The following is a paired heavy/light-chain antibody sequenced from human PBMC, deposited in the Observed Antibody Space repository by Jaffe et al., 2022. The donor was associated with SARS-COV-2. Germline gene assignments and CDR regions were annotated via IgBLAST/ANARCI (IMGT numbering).Light chain of an antibody. Sequence: DIQMTQSPSSLSASVGDRVTITCQASQDIDKYLNWYQHKPGKAPKLLIYEASNLETGVPSRFSGSGSGTDFTFVISSLQPDDFATYYCQQYDNIPSLTFGGGTKVEIK. CDR3: QQYDNIPSLT. V-gene: IGKV1-33*01. CDR1: QDIDKY. CDR2: EAS. J-gene: IGKJ4*01.
Heavy chain of an antibody. CDR2: VWYDGNIK. D-gene: IGHD3-10*01. CDR3: ARTRFGNSRYYFDS. V-gene: IGHV3-33*01. J-gene: IGHJ4*01. CDR1: GFNFSLYG. Sequence: QVPLVESGGGVVQPGTSLRLSCAASGFNFSLYGMHWVRQAPGKGLEWVAVVWYDGNIKYYADSVKGRFTISRDNSKNTVHLQMNSLRAGDTAAYYCARTRFGNSRYYFDSWGQGTVVIVSS.